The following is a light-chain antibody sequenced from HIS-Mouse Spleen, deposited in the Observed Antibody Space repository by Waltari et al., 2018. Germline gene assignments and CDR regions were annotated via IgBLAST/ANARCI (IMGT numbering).Light chain of an antibody. V-gene: IGLV2-18*02. CDR1: SSDVGSYNR. CDR3: SSYTSSSTV. Sequence: QSALTQPPSVSGSPGQSVTISCTGTSSDVGSYNRVSWYQQPPGPAPKLMLYEVSNRPSGVPDRFSGSKSGNPASLTISGLQAEDEADYYCSSYTSSSTVFGTGTKVTVL. CDR2: EVS. J-gene: IGLJ1*01.